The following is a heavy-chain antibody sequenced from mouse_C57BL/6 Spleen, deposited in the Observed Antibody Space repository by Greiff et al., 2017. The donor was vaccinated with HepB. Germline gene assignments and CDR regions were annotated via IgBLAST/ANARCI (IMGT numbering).Heavy chain of an antibody. Sequence: QVQLQQSGAELARPGASVKLSCKASGYTFTSYGISWVKQRTGQGLEWIGEIYPRSGNTYYNEKFKGKATLTADKSSSTAYMELRSLTSEDSAVYLCARGAQATALFAYWGQGTRVTVCA. CDR1: GYTFTSYG. D-gene: IGHD3-2*02. CDR2: IYPRSGNT. V-gene: IGHV1-81*01. CDR3: ARGAQATALFAY. J-gene: IGHJ3*01.